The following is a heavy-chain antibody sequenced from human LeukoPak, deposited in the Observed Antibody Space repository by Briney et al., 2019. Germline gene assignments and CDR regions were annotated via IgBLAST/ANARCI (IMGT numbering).Heavy chain of an antibody. V-gene: IGHV1-69*05. CDR1: GGTFSSYA. Sequence: SVKVSCKASGGTFSSYAISWVRQAPGQGLEWMGGIIPIFGTANYAQKLQGRVTMTTDTSTSTAYMELRSLRSDDTAVYYCARDLMDIVVVPAAMLYNWFDPWGQGTLVTVSS. CDR3: ARDLMDIVVVPAAMLYNWFDP. D-gene: IGHD2-2*03. J-gene: IGHJ5*02. CDR2: IIPIFGTA.